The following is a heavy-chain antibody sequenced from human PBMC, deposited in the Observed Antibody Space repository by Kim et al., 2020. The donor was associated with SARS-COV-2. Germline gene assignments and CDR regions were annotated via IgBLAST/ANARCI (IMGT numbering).Heavy chain of an antibody. J-gene: IGHJ6*02. CDR3: ARDTRDYYGMDV. Sequence: YAESVQGRFTISRDNSKNTLYLQMNSLRAEDTAVYYCARDTRDYYGMDVWGQGTTVTVSS. V-gene: IGHV3-33*01.